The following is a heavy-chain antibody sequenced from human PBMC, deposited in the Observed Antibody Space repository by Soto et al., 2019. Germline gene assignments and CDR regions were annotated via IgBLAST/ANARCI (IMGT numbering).Heavy chain of an antibody. V-gene: IGHV4-31*03. Sequence: SETLSLTCTVSGGSISSGGYYWSWIRQHPGKGLEWIGYIYYSGSTYYNPSLRSRVTISVDTSKNQFSLKLSSVTAADTAVYYCVREVIEGYFDWPDAFDIWGQGTMVTVSS. J-gene: IGHJ3*02. D-gene: IGHD3-9*01. CDR3: VREVIEGYFDWPDAFDI. CDR2: IYYSGST. CDR1: GGSISSGGYY.